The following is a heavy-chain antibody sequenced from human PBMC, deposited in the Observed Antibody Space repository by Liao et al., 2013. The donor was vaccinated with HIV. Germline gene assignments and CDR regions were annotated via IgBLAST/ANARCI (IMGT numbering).Heavy chain of an antibody. CDR2: INHSGST. CDR3: ARGRPLRLLGVVLITLYFDL. J-gene: IGHJ2*01. CDR1: GGSFSRYY. Sequence: QVQLQQWGAGLLKPSETLSLTCAVYGGSFSRYYWSWIRQPPGKGLEWIGEINHSGSTNYSPSLKSRVTISADTSKNQFSLKLSSVTAADTAVYYCARGRPLRLLGVVLITLYFDLVGPWPPWSLS. V-gene: IGHV4-34*01. D-gene: IGHD3-3*01.